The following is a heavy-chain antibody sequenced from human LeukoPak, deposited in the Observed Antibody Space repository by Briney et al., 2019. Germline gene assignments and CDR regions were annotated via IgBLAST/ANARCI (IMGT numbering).Heavy chain of an antibody. CDR1: GYTFTGYY. J-gene: IGHJ4*02. CDR2: INPNSGGT. Sequence: GASVKVSCKAPGYTFTGYYMHWVRQAPGQGLEWMGWINPNSGGTNYAQKFQGRVTMTRDTSISTAYMELSRLRSDDTAVYYCAKQAEEQWLLIDYWGQGTLVTVSS. D-gene: IGHD6-19*01. CDR3: AKQAEEQWLLIDY. V-gene: IGHV1-2*02.